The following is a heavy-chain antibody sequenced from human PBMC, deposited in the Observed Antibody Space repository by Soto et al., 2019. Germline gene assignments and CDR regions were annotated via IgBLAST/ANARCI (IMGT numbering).Heavy chain of an antibody. J-gene: IGHJ6*03. CDR1: GDSFNDYY. CDR2: INPNGGVT. V-gene: IGHV1-2*04. CDR3: ARESGGATATLGYYYFYMDV. Sequence: QVQLVQSGAEVRKPGASVTVSCRSSGDSFNDYYIHWVRQAPGQGFEWMGWINPNGGVTKYAQKFQGWVSMTRDTSIRSVYMQLSRLRSDDTAVYYCARESGGATATLGYYYFYMDVWGTGTRVSVSS. D-gene: IGHD5-12*01.